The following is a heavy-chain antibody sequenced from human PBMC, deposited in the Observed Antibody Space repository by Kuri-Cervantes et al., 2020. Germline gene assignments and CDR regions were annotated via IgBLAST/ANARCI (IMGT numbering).Heavy chain of an antibody. V-gene: IGHV3-30*19. D-gene: IGHD5-18*01. CDR2: VSFDGNNK. CDR1: GFTFSDHY. Sequence: GESLKISCAASGFTFSDHYMDWVRQTPGKRLEWVALVSFDGNNKYYADSVEGRFSISRDTSKNTLYLQMNSLRLEDTAVYYCARGYSGYYFDYWGQGTLVTVSS. CDR3: ARGYSGYYFDY. J-gene: IGHJ4*02.